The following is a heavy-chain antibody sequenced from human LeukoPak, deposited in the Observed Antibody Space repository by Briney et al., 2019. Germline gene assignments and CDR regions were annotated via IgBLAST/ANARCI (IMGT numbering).Heavy chain of an antibody. CDR2: INHSGST. Sequence: KPSETLSLTCAVYGGSFSGYYWSWIRQPPGKGLEWIGEINHSGSTNYNPSLKSRVTISVDTSKNQFSLKLSSVTAADTAVYYCARAYSYYYDSSGYYTAGFWGFDPWGQGTLVTVSS. J-gene: IGHJ5*02. CDR1: GGSFSGYY. CDR3: ARAYSYYYDSSGYYTAGFWGFDP. V-gene: IGHV4-34*01. D-gene: IGHD3-22*01.